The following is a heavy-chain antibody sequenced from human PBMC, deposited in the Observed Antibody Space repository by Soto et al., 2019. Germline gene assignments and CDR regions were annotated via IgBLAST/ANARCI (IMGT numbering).Heavy chain of an antibody. CDR2: ISYSGST. V-gene: IGHV4-59*01. Sequence: ETLSLTCTVSGGSISSYDWSWIRQPPGKGLEWIGYISYSGSTNYNPSLKSRVTISVDTSKNQFSLKLSSVTAADTAVYYCARAYSSSWYQNFLDCWGQGTLVTVSS. D-gene: IGHD6-13*01. CDR1: GGSISSYD. J-gene: IGHJ4*02. CDR3: ARAYSSSWYQNFLDC.